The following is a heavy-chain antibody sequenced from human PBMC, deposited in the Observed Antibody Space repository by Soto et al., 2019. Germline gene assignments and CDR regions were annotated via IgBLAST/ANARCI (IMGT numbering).Heavy chain of an antibody. CDR1: GPTFIAYY. D-gene: IGHD5-12*01. V-gene: IGHV1-2*02. CDR2: IDPKSGGT. J-gene: IGHJ4*02. Sequence: QLVQSGAEVKKPGASVKVSCKTSGPTFIAYYIHWVRQAPGHGLEWMGWIDPKSGGTTYEQKFLGRVTMTRDASINTAYMELNRLTSDDTAVYYCARVSVDVPDWGKGTLLTVSS. CDR3: ARVSVDVPD.